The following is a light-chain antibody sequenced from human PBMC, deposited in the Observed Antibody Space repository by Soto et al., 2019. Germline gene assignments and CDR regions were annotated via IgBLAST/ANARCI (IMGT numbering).Light chain of an antibody. Sequence: QSVLTQPPSVSGAPGQRVTFSCTGNSSNIGADYGVHWYQQLPGTAPNLLIYDNHNRPSGVPDRFSGSKSGTSASLAITGLQSEDEADYYCQSYDSSLSGVVFGGGTKLTVL. V-gene: IGLV1-40*01. CDR3: QSYDSSLSGVV. J-gene: IGLJ2*01. CDR2: DNH. CDR1: SSNIGADYG.